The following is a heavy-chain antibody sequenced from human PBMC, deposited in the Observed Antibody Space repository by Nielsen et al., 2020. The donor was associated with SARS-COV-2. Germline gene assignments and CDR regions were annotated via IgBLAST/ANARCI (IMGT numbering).Heavy chain of an antibody. J-gene: IGHJ4*02. Sequence: WIRQPPGKGPEWVSAISGSGGSTYYADSVKGRFTISRDNSKNTLYLQMNSLRAEDTAVYYCAKDGADYYDSSGPDWGQGTLVTVSS. CDR2: ISGSGGST. V-gene: IGHV3-23*01. D-gene: IGHD3-22*01. CDR3: AKDGADYYDSSGPD.